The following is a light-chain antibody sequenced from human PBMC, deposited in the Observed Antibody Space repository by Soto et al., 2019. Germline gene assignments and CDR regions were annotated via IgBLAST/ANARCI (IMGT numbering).Light chain of an antibody. CDR3: GTCDISLIAVV. J-gene: IGLJ2*01. Sequence: QSVLTQPPSVSAAPGQKVTISCSGSSSNIGNNYVSWYQQLPGTAPKLLIYDNNKRPSGIPDRFSGSKSGTSATLGITGLQTGDEADYYCGTCDISLIAVVFGGGTKLTVL. CDR2: DNN. V-gene: IGLV1-51*01. CDR1: SSNIGNNY.